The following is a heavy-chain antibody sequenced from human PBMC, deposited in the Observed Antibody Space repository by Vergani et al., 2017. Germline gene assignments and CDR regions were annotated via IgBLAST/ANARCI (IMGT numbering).Heavy chain of an antibody. J-gene: IGHJ4*02. CDR2: ISYDGSNK. V-gene: IGHV3-30*03. Sequence: QVQLVESGGGVVQPGRSLRLSCAASGFTFSSYGMHWVRQAPGKGLEWVAVISYDGSNKYYADSVKGRFTISRDNSKNALYLQMNSLRAEDTAVYYCARDSRGANSYYDFWSGWGFDYWGQGTLVTVSS. D-gene: IGHD3-3*01. CDR3: ARDSRGANSYYDFWSGWGFDY. CDR1: GFTFSSYG.